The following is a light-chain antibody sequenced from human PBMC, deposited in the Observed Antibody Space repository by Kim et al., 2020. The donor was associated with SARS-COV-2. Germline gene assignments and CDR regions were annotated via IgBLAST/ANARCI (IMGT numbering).Light chain of an antibody. CDR1: QSVNIY. V-gene: IGKV3-15*01. Sequence: SLGKRVPPSCRTRQSVNIYLPWYQQQPRQAPRLLLYGASTRATDIPARFTGSVSGTEFTLTISSLQSEDFGVYFCQQYKNWPLTFGGGTKVDIK. CDR3: QQYKNWPLT. J-gene: IGKJ4*01. CDR2: GAS.